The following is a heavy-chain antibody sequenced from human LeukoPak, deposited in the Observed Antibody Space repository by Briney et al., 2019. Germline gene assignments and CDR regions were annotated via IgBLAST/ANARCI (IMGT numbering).Heavy chain of an antibody. CDR3: AKAGFTITQIDY. CDR1: GSTFSRSG. J-gene: IGHJ4*02. V-gene: IGHV3-33*06. D-gene: IGHD3-10*01. CDR2: MWLDGTNN. Sequence: GGSLRLSCAASGSTFSRSGMHWVRQTPGKGLEWVAAMWLDGTNNNYADSVKGRFTISRDNSRNTLYLQMNSLRAEDTGIYFCAKAGFTITQIDYWGQGTLVTVSS.